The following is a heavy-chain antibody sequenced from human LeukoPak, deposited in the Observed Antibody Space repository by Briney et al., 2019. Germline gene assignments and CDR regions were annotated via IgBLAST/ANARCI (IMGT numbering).Heavy chain of an antibody. CDR1: GGSISSSSYY. D-gene: IGHD3-10*01. Sequence: SETLSLTCTVSGGSISSSSYYWGWIRQPPGKGLECIGSIYYSGRNYYNPSLKSRVTISVDTSKNQFSLKLSSVTAADTAVYYCARPEMVQGVIGNWGQGTLVTVSS. CDR2: IYYSGRN. CDR3: ARPEMVQGVIGN. V-gene: IGHV4-39*01. J-gene: IGHJ4*02.